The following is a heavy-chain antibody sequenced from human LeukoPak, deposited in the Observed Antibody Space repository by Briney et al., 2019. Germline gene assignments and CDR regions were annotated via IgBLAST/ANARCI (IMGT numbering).Heavy chain of an antibody. J-gene: IGHJ3*02. CDR1: GGSSSGYY. CDR3: ARGRIVVVTAIGAFDI. CDR2: INHSGST. Sequence: SETLSLTCAVYGGSSSGYYWSWIRQPPGKGLEWIGEINHSGSTNYKSSPKSRVTISVDTSKNQFSLKLSSVTAADTAVYYCARGRIVVVTAIGAFDIWGQGTMVTVSS. D-gene: IGHD2-21*02. V-gene: IGHV4-34*01.